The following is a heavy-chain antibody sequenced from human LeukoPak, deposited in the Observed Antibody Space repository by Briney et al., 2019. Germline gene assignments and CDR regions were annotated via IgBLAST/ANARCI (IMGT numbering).Heavy chain of an antibody. D-gene: IGHD3-22*01. CDR3: AKDRKWLIDAFGI. CDR1: GFTFSSYA. CDR2: ISGSGGNT. Sequence: QAGGSLRLSCAASGFTFSSYAVSWVRQSPGKGLEWVSSISGSGGNTYYADSVKGRFTISRDNSKNTLYLQMNSLRAEDTAVYYCAKDRKWLIDAFGIWGQGTMVTVSS. V-gene: IGHV3-23*01. J-gene: IGHJ3*02.